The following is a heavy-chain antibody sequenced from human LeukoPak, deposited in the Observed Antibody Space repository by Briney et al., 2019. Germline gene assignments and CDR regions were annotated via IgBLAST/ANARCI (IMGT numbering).Heavy chain of an antibody. D-gene: IGHD2-8*01. V-gene: IGHV3-48*03. CDR3: ARDGGLYYTRYGAFDV. J-gene: IGHJ3*01. Sequence: GGSLRLSCAASGFIFSNYEMNWVRQAPGKGLEWASYISSSGTTIYYADSVKGRFTISRDNAKNSVYVQINSLRAEDTAVYYCARDGGLYYTRYGAFDVWGQGTMATISS. CDR1: GFIFSNYE. CDR2: ISSSGTTI.